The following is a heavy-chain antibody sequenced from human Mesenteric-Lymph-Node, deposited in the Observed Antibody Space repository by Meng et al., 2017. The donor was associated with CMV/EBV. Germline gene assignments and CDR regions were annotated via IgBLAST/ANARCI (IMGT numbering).Heavy chain of an antibody. J-gene: IGHJ5*02. D-gene: IGHD2-2*01. CDR2: INHSGGT. V-gene: IGHV4-34*01. CDR1: RGYY. CDR3: ARGRVVYWSSINCYSQNWFDP. Sequence: RGYYWSWIRKPRGKGLEWIGEINHSGGTNYNPSLKSRVTISGDTSKNQLSLKLGSVTAADTAVYYCARGRVVYWSSINCYSQNWFDPWGQGTLVTVSS.